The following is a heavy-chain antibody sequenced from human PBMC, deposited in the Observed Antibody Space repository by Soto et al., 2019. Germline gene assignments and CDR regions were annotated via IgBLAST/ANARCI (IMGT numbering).Heavy chain of an antibody. V-gene: IGHV4-4*02. Sequence: QVQLQESGPGLVKPSGTLSLTCAVSSGSISSNNWWSWVRQPPGKGLEWIGEIYQSGSTNYNPSLKSRVTILIDKSKNQFSLKLSSVTAADTAVYYCARAWGYGNYARNFEYWGQGTLVTVSS. CDR2: IYQSGST. J-gene: IGHJ4*02. CDR3: ARAWGYGNYARNFEY. D-gene: IGHD4-17*01. CDR1: SGSISSNNW.